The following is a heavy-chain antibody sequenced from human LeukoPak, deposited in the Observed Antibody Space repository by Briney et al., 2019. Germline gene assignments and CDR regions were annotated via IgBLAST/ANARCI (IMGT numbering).Heavy chain of an antibody. CDR3: ARPYGSGSYCTTFDY. CDR1: GYTFTGYY. Sequence: ASVKVSCKASGYTFTGYYMHWVRQAPGQGLEWMGWINPNSGGTNYAQKFQGRVTMTRDTSISTAYMELSRLRSDDTAVYYCARPYGSGSYCTTFDYWGQGTLVTVSS. J-gene: IGHJ4*02. V-gene: IGHV1-2*02. D-gene: IGHD3-10*01. CDR2: INPNSGGT.